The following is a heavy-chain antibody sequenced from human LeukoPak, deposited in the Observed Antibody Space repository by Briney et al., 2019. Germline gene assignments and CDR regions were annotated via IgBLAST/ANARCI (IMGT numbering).Heavy chain of an antibody. D-gene: IGHD3-10*01. V-gene: IGHV4-59*01. Sequence: NPSETLSLTCTVSGGSISSYYWSWIRQPPGKGLEWIGYIYYSGSTNYNPSLKSRVTISVDTSKNRFSLKLSSVTAADTAVYYCARVSGGSGSYYSQSDAFDIWGQGTMVTVSS. CDR2: IYYSGST. J-gene: IGHJ3*02. CDR3: ARVSGGSGSYYSQSDAFDI. CDR1: GGSISSYY.